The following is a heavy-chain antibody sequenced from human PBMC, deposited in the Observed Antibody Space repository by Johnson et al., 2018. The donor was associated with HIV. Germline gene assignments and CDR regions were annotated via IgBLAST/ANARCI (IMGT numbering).Heavy chain of an antibody. Sequence: VQLVESGGGLVQPGGSLRLSCAASGFTFSGYAMSWVRQAPGKGLDWVSTISGSGGSTYSADSVKGRFTISRDNSENTLYLQMNSLRAEDTAVYYCATDIVVVLAVTGTGAAFDIWGQGTMVTVSS. CDR2: ISGSGGST. D-gene: IGHD2-15*01. J-gene: IGHJ3*02. V-gene: IGHV3-23*04. CDR3: ATDIVVVLAVTGTGAAFDI. CDR1: GFTFSGYA.